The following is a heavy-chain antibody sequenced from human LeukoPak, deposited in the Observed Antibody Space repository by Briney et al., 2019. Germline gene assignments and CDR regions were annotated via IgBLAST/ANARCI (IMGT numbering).Heavy chain of an antibody. D-gene: IGHD6-13*01. V-gene: IGHV4-59*01. CDR3: AREGIAAAGTIGSSWFDP. CDR2: IYYSGST. Sequence: PSETLSLTCTVSGGSISSYYWSWIRQPPGKGLEWIGCIYYSGSTNYNPSLKSRVTISVDTSKNQFSLKLISVTAADTAVYYCAREGIAAAGTIGSSWFDPWGQGTLVTVSS. J-gene: IGHJ5*02. CDR1: GGSISSYY.